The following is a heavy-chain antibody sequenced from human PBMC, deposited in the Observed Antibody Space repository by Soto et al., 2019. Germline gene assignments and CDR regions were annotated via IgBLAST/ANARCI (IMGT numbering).Heavy chain of an antibody. CDR2: IIPIFGTA. J-gene: IGHJ6*02. D-gene: IGHD3-3*01. CDR3: ARESAYDFWSGYGIYYYYGMDV. V-gene: IGHV1-69*13. Sequence: ASVKVSCKASGGTFSSYAISWVRQAPGQGLEWMGGIIPIFGTANYAQKFQGRVTITADESTSTAYMELSSLRSEDTAVYYCARESAYDFWSGYGIYYYYGMDVWGQGTTVTVSS. CDR1: GGTFSSYA.